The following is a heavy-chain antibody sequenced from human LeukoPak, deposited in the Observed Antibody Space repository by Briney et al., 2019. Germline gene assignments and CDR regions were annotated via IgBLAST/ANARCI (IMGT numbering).Heavy chain of an antibody. CDR2: ISSSSTYV. Sequence: GGSLRLSCAASGFTFSSYQMNWVRQAPGKGLEWVSSISSSSTYVYYADSVKGRFTISRDNAKNSLYLQMNSLRAEDTALYYCARPKYCRSFSCYYYYMDVWGKGTTVTVSS. J-gene: IGHJ6*03. CDR1: GFTFSSYQ. D-gene: IGHD2-2*01. CDR3: ARPKYCRSFSCYYYYMDV. V-gene: IGHV3-21*01.